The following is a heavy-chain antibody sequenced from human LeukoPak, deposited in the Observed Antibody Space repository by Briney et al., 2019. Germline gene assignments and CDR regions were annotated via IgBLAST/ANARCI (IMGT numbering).Heavy chain of an antibody. CDR1: GFTVSSNY. J-gene: IGHJ4*02. CDR3: AKDALEYSSSSRDYFDY. V-gene: IGHV3-66*01. Sequence: GGSLRLSWAASGFTVSSNYMSWVRQAPGKGLEWVSVIYSGGSTYYADSVKGRFTISRDNSKNTLYLQMNSLRAEDTAVYYCAKDALEYSSSSRDYFDYWGQGTLATVSS. D-gene: IGHD6-6*01. CDR2: IYSGGST.